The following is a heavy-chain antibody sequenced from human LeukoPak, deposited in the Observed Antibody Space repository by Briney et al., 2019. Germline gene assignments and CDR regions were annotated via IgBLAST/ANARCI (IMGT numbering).Heavy chain of an antibody. J-gene: IGHJ3*02. CDR3: ASVNIVVVTPDAFDI. D-gene: IGHD2-21*02. V-gene: IGHV3-33*01. CDR2: IWYDGSNK. CDR1: GFTFRSYG. Sequence: GGSLRLSCAASGFTFRSYGMHWVRQAPGKGLEWVADIWYDGSNKYYADSVKGRFTISRDNSKDTLYLQMNSLRAADTAVYYCASVNIVVVTPDAFDIWGQGTMVTVSS.